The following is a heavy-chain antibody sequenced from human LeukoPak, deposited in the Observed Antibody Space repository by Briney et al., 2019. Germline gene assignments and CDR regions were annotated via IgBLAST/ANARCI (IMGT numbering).Heavy chain of an antibody. Sequence: GASMKVSCKASGGTFSSYAISWERQAPGQGLEWMGGTIPIFGTANYAQKFQGRVTITADESTSTAYMELSSLRSEDTAVYYCARGTIISRDYYGSGSYGEWGQGTMVTVSS. CDR3: ARGTIISRDYYGSGSYGE. V-gene: IGHV1-69*13. D-gene: IGHD3-10*01. CDR1: GGTFSSYA. CDR2: TIPIFGTA. J-gene: IGHJ4*02.